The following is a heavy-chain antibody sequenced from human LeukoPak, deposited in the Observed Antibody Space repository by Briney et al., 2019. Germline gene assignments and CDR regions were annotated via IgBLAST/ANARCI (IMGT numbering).Heavy chain of an antibody. J-gene: IGHJ4*02. CDR3: ARACSGSYPTDY. D-gene: IGHD1-26*01. V-gene: IGHV4-38-2*02. CDR1: GYSISSGYY. CDR2: IYHSGST. Sequence: PSETLSLTCTVSGYSISSGYYWGWIRQPPGKGLEWIGSIYHSGSTYYSPSLKSRVTISVGTSKNQFSLKLSSVTAADTAVYYCARACSGSYPTDYWGQGTLVTVSS.